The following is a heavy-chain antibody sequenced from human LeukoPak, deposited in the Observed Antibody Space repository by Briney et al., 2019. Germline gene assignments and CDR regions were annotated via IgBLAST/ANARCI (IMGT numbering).Heavy chain of an antibody. V-gene: IGHV4-4*07. CDR1: GGSISSSY. CDR3: ARLGYSSSSTGYYYYMDV. J-gene: IGHJ6*03. D-gene: IGHD6-6*01. Sequence: PSETLSLTCTVSGGSISSSYWSWIRQPAGKGLEWIGRIYTSGTTSYNPSLKSRVSISVDKSKNQLSLKVSSVTAADTAVYYCARLGYSSSSTGYYYYMDVWGKDTTVSVSS. CDR2: IYTSGTT.